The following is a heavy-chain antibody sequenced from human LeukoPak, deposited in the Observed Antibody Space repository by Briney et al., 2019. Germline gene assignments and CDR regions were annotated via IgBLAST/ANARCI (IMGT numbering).Heavy chain of an antibody. V-gene: IGHV1-69*06. D-gene: IGHD3-3*01. Sequence: ASVKVSCKASGYTFTGYYMHWVRQAPGQGLEWMGGIIPIFGTANNAQKFKGRVTITADKSTSTAYMELSSLRSEDTAVYYCATSYDFWSGSYYYYYHMDVWGKGTTVTVSS. CDR2: IIPIFGTA. CDR1: GYTFTGYY. J-gene: IGHJ6*03. CDR3: ATSYDFWSGSYYYYYHMDV.